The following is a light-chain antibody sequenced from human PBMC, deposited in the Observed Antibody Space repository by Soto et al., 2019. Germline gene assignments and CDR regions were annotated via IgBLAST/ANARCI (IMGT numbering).Light chain of an antibody. CDR2: SAF. J-gene: IGKJ1*01. V-gene: IGKV3-15*01. CDR3: QQYNNWPWT. Sequence: EIVLTQSPATLSLSPGERATLSCRASQGVSSYLAWYQQIPGQAPRLLIYSAFIRATGIPARFSGSGSGTDFTLTISSLQSEDFAVYYCQQYNNWPWTFGQGTKVDIK. CDR1: QGVSSY.